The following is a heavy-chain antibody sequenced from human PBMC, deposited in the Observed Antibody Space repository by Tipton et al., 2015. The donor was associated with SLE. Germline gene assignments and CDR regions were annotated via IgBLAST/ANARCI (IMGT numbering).Heavy chain of an antibody. V-gene: IGHV1-18*04. Sequence: QSGPEVKKPGASVKVSCMASGYTFTSYGISWVRQAPGQGLEWMGWINAYNGNTNYAQKLQGRVTLTTDTSTSTAYMEVRSLRSDDTAVYYCARDPPPLIAEARGYYYYAMDVWGQGTTVTVSS. J-gene: IGHJ6*02. CDR3: ARDPPPLIAEARGYYYYAMDV. D-gene: IGHD6-13*01. CDR1: GYTFTSYG. CDR2: INAYNGNT.